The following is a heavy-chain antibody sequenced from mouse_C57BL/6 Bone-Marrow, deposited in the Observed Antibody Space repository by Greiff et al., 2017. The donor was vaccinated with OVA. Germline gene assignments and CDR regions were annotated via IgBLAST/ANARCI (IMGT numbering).Heavy chain of an antibody. CDR1: GFTFSNYW. CDR2: IRLKSDNYAT. V-gene: IGHV6-3*01. Sequence: EVKLVESGGGLVQPGGSMKLSCVASGFTFSNYWMNWVRQSPEKGLEWVAQIRLKSDNYATHYAVSVKGRFTISRDDSKSSVYLQMNNLRAEDTGIYYCTESSGVDYWGQGTSVTVSS. D-gene: IGHD3-1*01. J-gene: IGHJ4*01. CDR3: TESSGVDY.